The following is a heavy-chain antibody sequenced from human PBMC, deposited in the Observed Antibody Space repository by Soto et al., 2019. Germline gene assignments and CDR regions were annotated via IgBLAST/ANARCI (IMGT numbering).Heavy chain of an antibody. CDR3: AKDDYGMDV. CDR1: GFTFSNYD. J-gene: IGHJ6*02. CDR2: IRYDGSNK. V-gene: IGHV3-30*02. Sequence: GGSLRLSCAASGFTFSNYDMHWVRQAPGKGLEWVAVIRYDGSNKYYADSVKGRFTISRDNSKNTLYPQMNSLRAEDTAVYYCAKDDYGMDVWGQGTTVTVSS.